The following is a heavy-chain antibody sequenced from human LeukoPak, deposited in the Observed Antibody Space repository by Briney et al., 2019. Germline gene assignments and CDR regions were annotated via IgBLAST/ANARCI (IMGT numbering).Heavy chain of an antibody. CDR2: IYYSGST. J-gene: IGHJ5*02. D-gene: IGHD6-6*01. CDR1: GGSISSYY. Sequence: PSETLSLTCTVSGGSISSYYWSWIRQPPGKGLEWIGYIYYSGSTNYNPSLKSRVTISVDTSKNQFSLKLRSVTAADTAVYYCARHSSSSRGWFDPWGQGTLVTVSS. V-gene: IGHV4-59*08. CDR3: ARHSSSSRGWFDP.